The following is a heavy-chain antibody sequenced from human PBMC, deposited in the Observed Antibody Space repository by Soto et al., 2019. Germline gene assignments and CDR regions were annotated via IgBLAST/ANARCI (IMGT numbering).Heavy chain of an antibody. Sequence: SETLSLTCAVYGGSFSAYYWSWIRQPPGKGLEWIGEINHSGSTNYNPSLKSRVTISVDTSKNQFSLKLSSVTAADTAVYYCASQRDTSMVFDYWGQGTLVTVSS. CDR2: INHSGST. CDR1: GGSFSAYY. CDR3: ASQRDTSMVFDY. V-gene: IGHV4-34*01. J-gene: IGHJ4*02. D-gene: IGHD5-18*01.